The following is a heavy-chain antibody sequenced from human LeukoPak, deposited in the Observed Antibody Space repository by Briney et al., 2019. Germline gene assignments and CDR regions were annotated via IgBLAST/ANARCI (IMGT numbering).Heavy chain of an antibody. Sequence: PGGSLRLSCAASGFTFSSYWSWIRQPPGKGLEWIGEINHSGSTNYNPSLKSRVTISVDTSKNQFSLKLSSVTAADTAVYYCARQGGTIYYYYYYGMDVWGQGTTVTVSS. CDR3: ARQGGTIYYYYYYGMDV. V-gene: IGHV4-34*01. D-gene: IGHD1-7*01. J-gene: IGHJ6*02. CDR2: INHSGST. CDR1: GFTFSSY.